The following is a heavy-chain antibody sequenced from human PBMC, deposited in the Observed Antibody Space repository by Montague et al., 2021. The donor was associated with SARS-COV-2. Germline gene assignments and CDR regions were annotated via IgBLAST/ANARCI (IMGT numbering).Heavy chain of an antibody. Sequence: SETLSLTCAVYGGSFSGYYWRWIREPTCKGQAWIWEINHSRSTKYNPSLKRRVTISVDTSKNQFSLKLSSVTAADTAVYYCARQEYYYDSSGYGRMYWFDPWSQGALVTVSS. V-gene: IGHV4-34*01. CDR2: INHSRST. CDR3: ARQEYYYDSSGYGRMYWFDP. D-gene: IGHD3-22*01. CDR1: GGSFSGYY. J-gene: IGHJ5*02.